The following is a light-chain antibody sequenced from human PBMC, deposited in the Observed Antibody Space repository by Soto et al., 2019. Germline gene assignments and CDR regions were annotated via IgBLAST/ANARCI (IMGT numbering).Light chain of an antibody. CDR3: QVWDSGSDHYV. V-gene: IGLV3-21*02. Sequence: SYELTQPPSVSVAPGQTASVTCGGNNVQTRSVHWYQQKPGQAPVLVVQDDSDRPSGIPERFSGSNSGNTATLTISRVEAGDEADYYCQVWDSGSDHYVFGTGTKFTVL. CDR1: NVQTRS. CDR2: DDS. J-gene: IGLJ1*01.